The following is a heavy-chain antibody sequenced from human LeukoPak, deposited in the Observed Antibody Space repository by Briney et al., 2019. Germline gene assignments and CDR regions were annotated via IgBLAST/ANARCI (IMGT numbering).Heavy chain of an antibody. V-gene: IGHV3-15*01. D-gene: IGHD2-15*01. CDR2: IKSKTDGGTT. CDR1: GFTVSSYY. Sequence: PGGSLRLSCAASGFTVSSYYMSWVRQAPGKGLEWVGRIKSKTDGGTTDYAAPVKGRFTISRDDSKNTLYLQMNSLETEDTAVYYCTTVGYCSGGSCYWDYYYGMDVWGQGTTVTVSS. CDR3: TTVGYCSGGSCYWDYYYGMDV. J-gene: IGHJ6*02.